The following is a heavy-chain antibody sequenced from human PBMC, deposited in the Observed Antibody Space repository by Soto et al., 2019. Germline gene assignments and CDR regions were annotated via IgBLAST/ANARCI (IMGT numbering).Heavy chain of an antibody. D-gene: IGHD5-12*01. CDR3: ARESGVATATLDYYYFYMDV. CDR2: INPNSGVT. Sequence: QVPLVQSGAEVKKPGASVTVSCRSSGDTFTDYYMHWVRQAPGQGLEWMGWINPNSGVTKYAQKFQGRVTMTRDTSIRTVYMQLSRLRSDDTAVYYCARESGVATATLDYYYFYMDVWGTGTTVTVSS. V-gene: IGHV1-2*02. J-gene: IGHJ6*03. CDR1: GDTFTDYY.